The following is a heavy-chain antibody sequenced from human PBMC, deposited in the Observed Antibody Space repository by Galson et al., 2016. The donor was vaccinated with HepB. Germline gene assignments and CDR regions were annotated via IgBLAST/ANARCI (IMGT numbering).Heavy chain of an antibody. J-gene: IGHJ6*02. Sequence: SLRLSCAASGFTFSSHSIHWVRRAPGKGLEWVALISYDVNNKHYADSVKGRFTISRDNSKNTVYLQMNSLRTEDTAVYYCARVYYYGSGRNYYYGMDVWGQGTTVTVSS. CDR2: ISYDVNNK. D-gene: IGHD3-10*01. V-gene: IGHV3-30-3*01. CDR3: ARVYYYGSGRNYYYGMDV. CDR1: GFTFSSHS.